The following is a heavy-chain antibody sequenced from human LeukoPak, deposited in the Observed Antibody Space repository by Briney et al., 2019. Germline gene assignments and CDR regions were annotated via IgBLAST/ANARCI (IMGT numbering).Heavy chain of an antibody. J-gene: IGHJ4*02. CDR2: ISWNSGSI. CDR1: GFTFDDYA. V-gene: IGHV3-9*01. Sequence: GGSLRLSCAASGFTFDDYAMHWVRQAPGKGLEWVSGISWNSGSIGYADSVKGRFTISRDNAKNSLYLQMNSLTAEDTAVYYCARDNHGSIDHWGQGTLVTVSS. D-gene: IGHD3-10*01. CDR3: ARDNHGSIDH.